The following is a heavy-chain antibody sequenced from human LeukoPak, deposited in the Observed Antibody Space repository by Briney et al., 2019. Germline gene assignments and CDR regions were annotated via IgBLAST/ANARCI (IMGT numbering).Heavy chain of an antibody. D-gene: IGHD3-22*01. J-gene: IGHJ4*02. Sequence: GGSLRLSCAASGLTFSSYAMHWVRQAPGKGLEYVSAISSNGGSTYYANSVKGRFTISRDNSKNTLYLQMGSLRAEDMAVYYCARTPYYDSSGYYYPADYWGQGTQVTVSS. V-gene: IGHV3-64*01. CDR3: ARTPYYDSSGYYYPADY. CDR2: ISSNGGST. CDR1: GLTFSSYA.